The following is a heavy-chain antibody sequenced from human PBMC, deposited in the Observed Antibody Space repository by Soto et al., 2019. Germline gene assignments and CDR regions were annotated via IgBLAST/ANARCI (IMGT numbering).Heavy chain of an antibody. CDR1: GFTVSSNY. CDR2: IYSGDST. CDR3: ARVGYYYGSGGFDY. J-gene: IGHJ4*02. V-gene: IGHV3-66*01. Sequence: EVQLLESGGGLVQPGGSLSLSCAASGFTVSSNYMSWVRQAPGKGLEWVSVIYSGDSTYYADSVKGRFTISRDNSKYTLYLQMNSLRSEDTAVYYCARVGYYYGSGGFDYWGQGTMVTVSS. D-gene: IGHD3-10*01.